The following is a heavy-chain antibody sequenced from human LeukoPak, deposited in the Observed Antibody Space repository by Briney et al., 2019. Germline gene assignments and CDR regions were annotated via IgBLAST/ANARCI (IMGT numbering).Heavy chain of an antibody. CDR1: GFTFSSYG. V-gene: IGHV3-30*02. CDR2: IRYDGSNK. CDR3: AKARGKYCSGGSCYDLSEYYFDY. Sequence: PGGSLRLSCAASGFTFSSYGMHWVRQAPGKGLEWVTFIRYDGSNKYYADSVKGRFTISRDNSKNTLYLQMNSLRAEDTAVYYCAKARGKYCSGGSCYDLSEYYFDYWGQGTLVTVSS. J-gene: IGHJ4*02. D-gene: IGHD2-15*01.